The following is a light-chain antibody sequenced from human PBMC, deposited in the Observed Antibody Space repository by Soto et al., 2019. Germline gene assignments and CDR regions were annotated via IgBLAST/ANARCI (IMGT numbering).Light chain of an antibody. CDR3: GADYCSASNVLSDEV. CDR2: VGTGGIVG. CDR1: SGYSNYK. Sequence: QSVLTQPPSASASLGASVTLTCTLSSGYSNYKVDWYQQRPGKGHRFVMRVGTGGIVGSKGDGIPDRFSVLGSGLNRYLTMKNMQESEESDYHGGADYCSASNVLSDEVFGGGTKLTVL. V-gene: IGLV9-49*01. J-gene: IGLJ2*01.